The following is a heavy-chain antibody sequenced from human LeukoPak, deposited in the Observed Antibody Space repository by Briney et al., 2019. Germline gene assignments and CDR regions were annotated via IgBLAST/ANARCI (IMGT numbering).Heavy chain of an antibody. CDR1: GDSVSSNSAA. J-gene: IGHJ5*02. D-gene: IGHD1-1*01. V-gene: IGHV6-1*01. Sequence: SQTLSLTCAISGDSVSSNSAAWNWLRQSPSRGLEWLGRTYYRSKWYNDYAVSVKSRISINPDTSKNQFSLQLNSVTPEDTAVYYCVREREIGTLYSWFDPWGQGTLVTVSS. CDR3: VREREIGTLYSWFDP. CDR2: TYYRSKWYN.